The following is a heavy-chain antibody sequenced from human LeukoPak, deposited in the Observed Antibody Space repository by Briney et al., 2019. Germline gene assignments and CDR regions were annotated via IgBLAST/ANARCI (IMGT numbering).Heavy chain of an antibody. V-gene: IGHV1-2*04. Sequence: GASVKVSCKASGYTFTGYYMHWVRQAPGQGLEWMGWINPNSGGTNYAQKFQGWVTMTRDTSISTAYMELSRLRSDDTAVYYCARYYYDSSGRWYYFDYWGQGTLVTVSS. CDR3: ARYYYDSSGRWYYFDY. CDR1: GYTFTGYY. D-gene: IGHD3-22*01. J-gene: IGHJ4*02. CDR2: INPNSGGT.